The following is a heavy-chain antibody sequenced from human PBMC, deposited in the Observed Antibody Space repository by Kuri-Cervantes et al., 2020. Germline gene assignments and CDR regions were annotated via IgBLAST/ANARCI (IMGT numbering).Heavy chain of an antibody. V-gene: IGHV1-8*01. D-gene: IGHD2/OR15-2a*01. CDR2: MNPNSGNT. Sequence: ASVKVSCKAPGYTFTSYDINWVRQATGQGLEWMGWMNPNSGNTGYAQEFQGRVTMTRNTSISTAYMELSSLRSEDTAVYYCARDFSSLSDAFDIWGQGTMVTVSS. CDR1: GYTFTSYD. CDR3: ARDFSSLSDAFDI. J-gene: IGHJ3*02.